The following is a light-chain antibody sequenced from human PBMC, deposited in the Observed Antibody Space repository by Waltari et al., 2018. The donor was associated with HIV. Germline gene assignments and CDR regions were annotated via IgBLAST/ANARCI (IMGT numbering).Light chain of an antibody. Sequence: QSVLIQPPSPSGTPGQSVTMSCSVSTSNIESTSVSWYQQLPGTAPKLLIYRNDQRPSGVPDRFSGSKSGTSASLAISGLRSEDEADYYCAAWDDSLSGPVFGGGTKVTVL. CDR1: TSNIESTS. CDR2: RND. J-gene: IGLJ2*01. CDR3: AAWDDSLSGPV. V-gene: IGLV1-47*01.